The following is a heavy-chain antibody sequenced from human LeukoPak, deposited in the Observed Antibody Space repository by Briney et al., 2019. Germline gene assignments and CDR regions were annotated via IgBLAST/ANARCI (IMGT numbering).Heavy chain of an antibody. Sequence: GGSLRLSCAASGFTFSSYSMNWVRQAPGKGLEWVSSISSSSSYIYYADSVKGRFTISRDNAKNSLYLQMNSLRAEDTAVYYCVRDLLVVPAATAFDYWGQGTLVTVSS. CDR3: VRDLLVVPAATAFDY. CDR2: ISSSSSYI. D-gene: IGHD2-2*01. V-gene: IGHV3-21*01. J-gene: IGHJ4*02. CDR1: GFTFSSYS.